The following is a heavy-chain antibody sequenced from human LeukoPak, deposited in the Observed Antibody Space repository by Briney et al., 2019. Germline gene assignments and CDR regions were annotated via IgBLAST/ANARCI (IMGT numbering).Heavy chain of an antibody. Sequence: SETLSFTCTVSGGSISSSSYYWGWIRQPPGKGLEWIGSIYYSGSTYYNPSLKSRVTISVDTSKNQFSLKLSSVTAADTAVYYCARDLGIGDGYNGDAFDIWGQGTMVTVSS. CDR3: ARDLGIGDGYNGDAFDI. CDR2: IYYSGST. CDR1: GGSISSSSYY. D-gene: IGHD5-24*01. J-gene: IGHJ3*02. V-gene: IGHV4-39*07.